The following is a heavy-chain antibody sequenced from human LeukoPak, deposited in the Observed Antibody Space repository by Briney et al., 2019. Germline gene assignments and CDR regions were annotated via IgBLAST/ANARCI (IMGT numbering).Heavy chain of an antibody. D-gene: IGHD4-17*01. CDR2: TYYSGST. J-gene: IGHJ5*02. Sequence: SETLSLTCTVSGGSISSSSYYWGWIRQPPGKGLEWIGSTYYSGSTYYNPSLKSRVTISVDTSKNQFSLKLSSVTAADTAVYYCARLDTDYGDPPFDPWGQGTLVTVSS. CDR1: GGSISSSSYY. CDR3: ARLDTDYGDPPFDP. V-gene: IGHV4-39*07.